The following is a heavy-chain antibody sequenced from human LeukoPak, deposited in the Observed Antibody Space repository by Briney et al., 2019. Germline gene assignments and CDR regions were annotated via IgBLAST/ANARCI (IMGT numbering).Heavy chain of an antibody. D-gene: IGHD6-13*01. CDR1: GYTFTSYG. J-gene: IGHJ4*02. CDR3: AREAYSSSWYFGY. CDR2: ISAYNGNT. V-gene: IGHV1-18*01. Sequence: ASVKVSCKASGYTFTSYGISWVRQAPGQGLEWMGWISAYNGNTNYAQRLQGRVTMTTDTSTSTAYIELRSLRSDDTAVYYCAREAYSSSWYFGYWGQGTLVTVSS.